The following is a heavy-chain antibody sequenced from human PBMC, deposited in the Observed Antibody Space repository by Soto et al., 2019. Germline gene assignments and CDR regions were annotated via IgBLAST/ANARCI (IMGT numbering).Heavy chain of an antibody. Sequence: ASVKVSCKASGYTFTSYGISWVRQAPGQGLEWMGWISAYNGNTNYAQKLQGRVTMTTDTSTSTAYMELRSLRSDDTAVYYCARESYYDFWSGYYLSYYHYGTDVWGQGTTITVSS. CDR3: ARESYYDFWSGYYLSYYHYGTDV. CDR1: GYTFTSYG. J-gene: IGHJ6*02. V-gene: IGHV1-18*01. D-gene: IGHD3-3*01. CDR2: ISAYNGNT.